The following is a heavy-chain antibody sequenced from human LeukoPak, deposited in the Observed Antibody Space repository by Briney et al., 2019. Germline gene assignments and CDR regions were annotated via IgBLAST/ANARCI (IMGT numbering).Heavy chain of an antibody. CDR3: ARWAGYGDS. Sequence: GGSLRLSCEASGFTFSSYGITWVRQAPGKGLEWVSGISGSSGNIYYADSVKGRFTISRDSSKNTLYLQMNSLRAEDTAVYYCARWAGYGDSWGQGTLVTVSS. CDR1: GFTFSSYG. CDR2: ISGSSGNI. D-gene: IGHD5-12*01. V-gene: IGHV3-23*01. J-gene: IGHJ4*02.